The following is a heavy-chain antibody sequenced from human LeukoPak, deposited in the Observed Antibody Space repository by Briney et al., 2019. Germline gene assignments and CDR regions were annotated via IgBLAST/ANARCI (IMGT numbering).Heavy chain of an antibody. CDR2: FDPEDGET. CDR1: GYTLTELS. J-gene: IGHJ4*02. D-gene: IGHD3-16*01. V-gene: IGHV1-24*01. CDR3: ATRGPIGRGIDY. Sequence: ASVKVSCKVSGYTLTELSMHWVRQAPGKGLEWMGGFDPEDGETIYAQKFQGRVTMTEDTSTDTAYMELSSLRSEDTAVYYCATRGPIGRGIDYWGQGTLVTVSS.